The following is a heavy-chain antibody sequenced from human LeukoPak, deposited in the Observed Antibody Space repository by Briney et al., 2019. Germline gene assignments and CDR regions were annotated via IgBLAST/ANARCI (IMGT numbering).Heavy chain of an antibody. CDR1: GFTLSTYG. CDR2: IRYDGSNK. CDR3: GREIEAPGKTLDY. J-gene: IGHJ4*02. V-gene: IGHV3-30*02. Sequence: GGSLRLSCAASGFTLSTYGMHWVRQAPGKGLEWVAFIRYDGSNKYYADSVKGRFTISRDNAKNTLYLQMNSLRPEDTAVYYCGREIEAPGKTLDYWGQGTLVTVSS.